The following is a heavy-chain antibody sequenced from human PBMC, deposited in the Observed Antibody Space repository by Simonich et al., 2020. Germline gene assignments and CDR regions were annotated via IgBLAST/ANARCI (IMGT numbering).Heavy chain of an antibody. CDR3: AKEKGQAAAAYLIDY. CDR1: GFTFSNYA. J-gene: IGHJ4*02. Sequence: EVQLLESGGGLVQPGGSLRLSCAASGFTFSNYAMGWVRQAPGRGLEWVSAIRGSGGSTYYADSVKGRFTISRDNSKNTLYLQMNSLRAEDTAVYYCAKEKGQAAAAYLIDYWGQGTLVTVSS. CDR2: IRGSGGST. D-gene: IGHD6-13*01. V-gene: IGHV3-23*01.